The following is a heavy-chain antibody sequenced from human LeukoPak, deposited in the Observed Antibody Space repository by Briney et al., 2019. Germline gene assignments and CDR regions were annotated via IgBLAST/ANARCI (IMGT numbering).Heavy chain of an antibody. V-gene: IGHV4-31*03. CDR2: IYYSGST. Sequence: KPSQTLSLTCTVSGGSISSGGYYWSWIRQHPGKGLEWIGYIYYSGSTYYNPSLKSRVTISVDTSKNQFSLKLSSVTAADTAVYYCARDRVDYGDYADYYGMDVWGQGTTVTVSS. CDR3: ARDRVDYGDYADYYGMDV. J-gene: IGHJ6*02. CDR1: GGSISSGGYY. D-gene: IGHD4-17*01.